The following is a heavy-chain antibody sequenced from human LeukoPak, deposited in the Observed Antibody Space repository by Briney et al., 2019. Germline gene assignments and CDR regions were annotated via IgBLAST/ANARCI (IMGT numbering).Heavy chain of an antibody. D-gene: IGHD3-10*01. CDR2: MNPNSGNT. Sequence: GASVKVSCKASGYTFTSYDINWVRQATGQGLEWMGWMNPNSGNTGYAQKFQGRVTMTRNTSISTAYMELSSLRSEDTAVYYCARDRRYYGSGSPSWFDPWGQGTLVTVSS. J-gene: IGHJ5*02. CDR1: GYTFTSYD. CDR3: ARDRRYYGSGSPSWFDP. V-gene: IGHV1-8*01.